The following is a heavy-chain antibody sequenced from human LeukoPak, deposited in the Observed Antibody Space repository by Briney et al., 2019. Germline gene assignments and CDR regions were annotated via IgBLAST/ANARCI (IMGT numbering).Heavy chain of an antibody. CDR1: GFTVSSNY. D-gene: IGHD3-10*01. V-gene: IGHV3-53*01. CDR2: IYSGGST. CDR3: ANEVRGASPDP. J-gene: IGHJ5*02. Sequence: GGSLRLSCAASGFTVSSNYMGWVRQAPGKGLEWVSVIYSGGSTYYADSVKGRFTISRDNSKNTLYLQMNSLRAEDTAVYYCANEVRGASPDPWGQGTLVTVSS.